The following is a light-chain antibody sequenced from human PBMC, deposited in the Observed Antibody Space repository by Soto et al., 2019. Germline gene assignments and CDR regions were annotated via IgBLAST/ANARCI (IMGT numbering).Light chain of an antibody. J-gene: IGKJ5*01. Sequence: EIVLTQSPATLSLSPGERATLSCRASQSISSYLAWYHQKPARAPRLLIYDASTRATGSPARFSGSGSGTAFSLPISSLVPEDFAVYYCQQRSNWPPITFGQGTRLEIK. CDR2: DAS. V-gene: IGKV3-11*01. CDR3: QQRSNWPPIT. CDR1: QSISSY.